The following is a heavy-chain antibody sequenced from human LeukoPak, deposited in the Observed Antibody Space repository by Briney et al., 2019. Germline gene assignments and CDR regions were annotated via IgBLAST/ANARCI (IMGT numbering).Heavy chain of an antibody. D-gene: IGHD5-18*01. CDR2: IDPSDSYT. CDR1: GYSFTSYW. Sequence: GESLRISCKGSGYSFTSYWISWVRQIPGKGLEWMGRIDPSDSYTNYSPSFQGHVTISADKSISTAYLQWSSLKASDTAMYYCATLDTATLNAFDIWGQGTMVTVSS. J-gene: IGHJ3*02. V-gene: IGHV5-10-1*01. CDR3: ATLDTATLNAFDI.